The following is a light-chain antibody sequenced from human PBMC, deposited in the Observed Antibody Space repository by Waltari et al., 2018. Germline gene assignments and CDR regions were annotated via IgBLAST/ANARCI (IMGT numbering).Light chain of an antibody. CDR2: DTS. CDR1: ESVSNY. CDR3: QQGVILPLT. J-gene: IGKJ4*01. V-gene: IGKV3-11*01. Sequence: EIVLTQSPVTLSLAAGERATLSCRARESVSNYLAWYHQKPGKSPTLLIYDTSKRATGIPGRFSGSGYWTDFTLTINNLEAEDFALYYCQQGVILPLTFGGGTKLEIK.